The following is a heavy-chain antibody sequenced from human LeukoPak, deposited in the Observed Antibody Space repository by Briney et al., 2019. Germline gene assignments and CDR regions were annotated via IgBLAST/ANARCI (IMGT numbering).Heavy chain of an antibody. V-gene: IGHV1-2*06. Sequence: GASVKVSCKASGYTFTGYYMHWVRQAPGQGLEWMGRINPNSGGTNYAQKFQGRVTMTRDTSISTAYMELSRLRSDDTAVYYCARDGSSSGRGSYFDYWGQGTLVTVSS. J-gene: IGHJ4*02. CDR2: INPNSGGT. CDR3: ARDGSSSGRGSYFDY. D-gene: IGHD6-6*01. CDR1: GYTFTGYY.